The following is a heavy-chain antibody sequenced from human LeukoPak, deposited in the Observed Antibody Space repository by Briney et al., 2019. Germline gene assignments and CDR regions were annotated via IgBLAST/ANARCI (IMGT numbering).Heavy chain of an antibody. Sequence: GSLRLSCATSGFSLSDYGMNWVRQAPGKGLEWVALISYDGINKYYADSVKGRFTISRDNSKNTLYLQMNSLRAEDTAVYYCARDYYYDSSGYYYVDYWGQGTLVTVSS. J-gene: IGHJ4*02. V-gene: IGHV3-30*03. CDR2: ISYDGINK. D-gene: IGHD3-22*01. CDR1: GFSLSDYG. CDR3: ARDYYYDSSGYYYVDY.